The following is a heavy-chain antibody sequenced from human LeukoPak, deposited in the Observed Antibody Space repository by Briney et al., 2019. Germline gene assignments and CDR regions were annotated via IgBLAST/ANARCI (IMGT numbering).Heavy chain of an antibody. CDR3: ARGTLVVPVVRFRSLGSFDQ. V-gene: IGHV4-34*01. J-gene: IGHJ4*02. D-gene: IGHD2-2*01. CDR2: INHSGST. CDR1: GGSFSDYY. Sequence: SKTLSLTCAVYGGSFSDYYWSWIRQPPGKGLEWIGEINHSGSTNYNASLRSRVTISVDTSKNQFSLKLSSVTAADTAVYYCARGTLVVPVVRFRSLGSFDQWGQGTLVTVSS.